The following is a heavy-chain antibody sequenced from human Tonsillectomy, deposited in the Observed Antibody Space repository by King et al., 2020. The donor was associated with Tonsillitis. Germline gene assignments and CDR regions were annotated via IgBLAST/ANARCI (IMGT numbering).Heavy chain of an antibody. V-gene: IGHV3-21*01. CDR3: ARGDYILTGYYYYGMDV. Sequence: QLVQSGGGLVKPGGSLRLSCAASGFIFSSYSMNWVRQAPGKGLEWVSSISSSSSYIYYADSVKGRFTISRDNAKNSLYLQMNSLRAEDTAVYYCARGDYILTGYYYYGMDVWGQGTPLTVSS. CDR2: ISSSSSYI. D-gene: IGHD3-9*01. CDR1: GFIFSSYS. J-gene: IGHJ6*02.